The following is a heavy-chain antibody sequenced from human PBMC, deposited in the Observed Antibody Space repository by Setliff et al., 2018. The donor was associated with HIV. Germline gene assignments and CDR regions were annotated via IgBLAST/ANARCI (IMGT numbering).Heavy chain of an antibody. V-gene: IGHV3-53*05. D-gene: IGHD2-2*01. Sequence: GGSLRLSCVASAFTVSGKWMGWVRQAPGKGLEWVSVINIDDTTYYGDSVKGRFSISRDNSKNTLNPQMNSLSAEDTALYYCSTSSRGWGPDGFDIWGQGAMVTVS. J-gene: IGHJ3*02. CDR1: AFTVSGKW. CDR3: STSSRGWGPDGFDI. CDR2: INIDDTT.